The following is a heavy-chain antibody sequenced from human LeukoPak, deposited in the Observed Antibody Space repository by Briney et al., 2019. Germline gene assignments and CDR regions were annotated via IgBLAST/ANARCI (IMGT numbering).Heavy chain of an antibody. Sequence: SGTLSLTCGVSGGSISNTNWWTWVRQPPGKGLEWIGEVDLLGRTNYNPSLKSRVAISVDKSENHISLWLTSVTAADTAVYYCARHYDNDGYYYAHFDYWGQGTLVTVSS. V-gene: IGHV4-4*02. J-gene: IGHJ4*02. D-gene: IGHD3-22*01. CDR1: GGSISNTNW. CDR3: ARHYDNDGYYYAHFDY. CDR2: VDLLGRT.